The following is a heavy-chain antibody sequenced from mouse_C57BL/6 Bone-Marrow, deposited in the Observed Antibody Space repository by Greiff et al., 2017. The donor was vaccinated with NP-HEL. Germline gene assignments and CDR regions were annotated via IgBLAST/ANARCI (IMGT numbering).Heavy chain of an antibody. Sequence: QVQLQQSGAELARPGASVKLSCKASGYTFTSYGISWVKQRTGQGLEWIGEIYPRSGNTYYNEKFKGKATLTADKSSSTAYMELRSLTSEDSAVYFCARSTYYYSNPFAYWGQGTLVTVSA. CDR2: IYPRSGNT. CDR1: GYTFTSYG. V-gene: IGHV1-81*01. CDR3: ARSTYYYSNPFAY. D-gene: IGHD2-5*01. J-gene: IGHJ3*01.